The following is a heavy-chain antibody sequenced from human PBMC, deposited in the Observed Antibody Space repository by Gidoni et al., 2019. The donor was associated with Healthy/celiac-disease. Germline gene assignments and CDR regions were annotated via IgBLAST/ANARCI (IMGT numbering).Heavy chain of an antibody. CDR1: GCTFSSHG. CDR3: TRAPGNLVLY. D-gene: IGHD4-4*01. J-gene: IGHJ4*02. CDR2: LCYAASNI. V-gene: IGHV3-33*01. Sequence: QVQLVESEGGEAQTGRSLRRTGAASGCTFSSHGMHWVRQAPGKGLACLAVLCYAASNIAVASSVNVRFTISTDKSRSALYLQMSSHSAEDTAVCYCTRAPGNLVLYCCQGTLVTASS.